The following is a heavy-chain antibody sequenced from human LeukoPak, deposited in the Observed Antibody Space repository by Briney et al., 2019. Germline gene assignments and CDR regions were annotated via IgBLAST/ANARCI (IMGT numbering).Heavy chain of an antibody. V-gene: IGHV1-2*02. CDR3: AREGPDYGDYVIDP. J-gene: IGHJ5*02. Sequence: ASVKVSCKASGYTFTGYYMHWVRQAPGQGLEWMGWINPNSGGTSYAQKFQGRVTMTRDTSISTAYMELSRLRSDDTAVYYCAREGPDYGDYVIDPWGQGTLVTVSS. CDR1: GYTFTGYY. CDR2: INPNSGGT. D-gene: IGHD4-17*01.